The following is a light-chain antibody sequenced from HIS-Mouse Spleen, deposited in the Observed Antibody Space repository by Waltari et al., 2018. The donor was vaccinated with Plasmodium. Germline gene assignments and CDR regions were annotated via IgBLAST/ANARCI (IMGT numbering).Light chain of an antibody. CDR2: GAS. CDR3: QQYNNWPPYN. J-gene: IGKJ2*01. V-gene: IGKV3-15*01. CDR1: QSFSSN. Sequence: EIVMTQSLATLSVSPVERATLSCRASQSFSSNLAWYQQKPGQAPRLLIHGASTTATSIPARFSGSGSETEVNLTISSMQSEDFAVYYCQQYNNWPPYNFGQGTKLEIK.